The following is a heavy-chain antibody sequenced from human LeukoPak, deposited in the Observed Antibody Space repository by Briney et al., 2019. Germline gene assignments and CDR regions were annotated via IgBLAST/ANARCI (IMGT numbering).Heavy chain of an antibody. CDR2: ISGSGGST. J-gene: IGHJ4*02. CDR3: ARGIAARGDFDY. V-gene: IGHV3-23*01. D-gene: IGHD6-13*01. CDR1: GFTFSSYA. Sequence: GGSLRLSCAASGFTFSSYAMSWVRQAPGKGLEWVSAISGSGGSTYYADSVKGRFTISRDNAKNSLYLQMNSLRAEDTAVYYCARGIAARGDFDYWGQGALVTVSS.